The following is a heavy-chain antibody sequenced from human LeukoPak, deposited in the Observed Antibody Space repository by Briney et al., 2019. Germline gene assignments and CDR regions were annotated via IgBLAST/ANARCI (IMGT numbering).Heavy chain of an antibody. V-gene: IGHV3-49*04. CDR2: IRTKANGGTP. CDR3: TRRISFRGSDY. CDR1: GFTFGDYE. D-gene: IGHD2/OR15-2a*01. Sequence: PGGSLRLSCTVSGFTFGDYEMTWVRQAPGKGLEWVGFIRTKANGGTPEYAASVKGRFTISRNDFTSIGFLQMDSLTTEGTAVYYCTRRISFRGSDYWGQGTLVSVSS. J-gene: IGHJ4*02.